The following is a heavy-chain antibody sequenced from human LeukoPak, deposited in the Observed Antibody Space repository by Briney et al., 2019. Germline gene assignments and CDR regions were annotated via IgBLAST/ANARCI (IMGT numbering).Heavy chain of an antibody. Sequence: GGSLRLSCAASGFTFSSYAMSWVRQAPGKGLEWVSAISGSGGSTYYADSVKGRFTISRDNSKNPLYLQMNSLRAEDTAVYYCAKRITYYYDSSGSYYFDYWGQGTLVTVSS. CDR3: AKRITYYYDSSGSYYFDY. J-gene: IGHJ4*02. CDR1: GFTFSSYA. CDR2: ISGSGGST. V-gene: IGHV3-23*01. D-gene: IGHD3-22*01.